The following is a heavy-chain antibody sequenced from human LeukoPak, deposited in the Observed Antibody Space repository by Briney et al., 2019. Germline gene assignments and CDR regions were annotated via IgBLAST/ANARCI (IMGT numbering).Heavy chain of an antibody. V-gene: IGHV4-39*01. CDR2: IYYTGST. D-gene: IGHD5-18*01. CDR1: HGSIISSNYY. Sequence: SETVSFTCTVSHGSIISSNYYAGWFRPPPVKALQWFGSIYYTGSTSYNPSLKTRTTISAHTSKSQFSLTLWSVTAADTAVYYCARPDQRGYTYGYSAFDIWCQGTMVTVSS. CDR3: ARPDQRGYTYGYSAFDI. J-gene: IGHJ3*02.